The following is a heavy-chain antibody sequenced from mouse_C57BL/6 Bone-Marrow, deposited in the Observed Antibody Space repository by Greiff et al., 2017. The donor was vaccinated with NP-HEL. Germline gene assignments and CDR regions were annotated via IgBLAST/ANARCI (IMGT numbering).Heavy chain of an antibody. CDR2: ISNGGGST. V-gene: IGHV5-12*01. J-gene: IGHJ1*03. Sequence: EVKLMESGGGLVQPGGSLKLSCAASGFTFSHYYMYWVRQTPEKRLEWVAYISNGGGSTYYPDTVKGRFTISRDNAKNTLYLKMSRLKSEDIAMYSCGRHPYYYGSSPDVWGTGTTVTVSS. CDR1: GFTFSHYY. CDR3: GRHPYYYGSSPDV. D-gene: IGHD1-1*01.